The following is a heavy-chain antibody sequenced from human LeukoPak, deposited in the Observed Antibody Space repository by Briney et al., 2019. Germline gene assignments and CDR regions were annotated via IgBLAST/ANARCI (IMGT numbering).Heavy chain of an antibody. Sequence: GGSLRLSCAASGIVFSNTAMNWARQSPGRGLEWVSAISGGGERTFYADSVKGRFTISRGNSKNMVYLQMNSLRADDTAIYYCGKDGGQYSSGPEFDPRGQGALVTVSS. CDR3: GKDGGQYSSGPEFDP. V-gene: IGHV3-23*01. D-gene: IGHD6-19*01. J-gene: IGHJ5*02. CDR1: GIVFSNTA. CDR2: ISGGGERT.